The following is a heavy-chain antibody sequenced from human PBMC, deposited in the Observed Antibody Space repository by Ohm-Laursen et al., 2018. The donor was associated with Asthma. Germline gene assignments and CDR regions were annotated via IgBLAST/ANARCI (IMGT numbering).Heavy chain of an antibody. D-gene: IGHD6-19*01. CDR3: AKDSGWPDY. V-gene: IGHV3-30*18. CDR2: ISYDGSNK. Sequence: SLRLSCTATGFDFKYYGMHWVRQAPGKGLEWVAVISYDGSNKYYADSVKGRFTISRDNSKNTLYLQMNSLRAEDTAVYYCAKDSGWPDYWGQGTLVTVSS. J-gene: IGHJ4*02. CDR1: GFDFKYYG.